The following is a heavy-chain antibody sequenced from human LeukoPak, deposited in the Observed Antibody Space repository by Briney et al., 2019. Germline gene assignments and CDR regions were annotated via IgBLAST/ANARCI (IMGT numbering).Heavy chain of an antibody. CDR1: GFTFRTYE. CDR3: AKFAQRYCSGGSCHPFDY. V-gene: IGHV3-48*03. D-gene: IGHD2-15*01. Sequence: PGGSLRLSCAASGFTFRTYEMNWVRQAPGKGLEWVSYISSSGNTIHYADSVKGRFTISRDNSKNTLHLQMNSLRAEDTAAYYCAKFAQRYCSGGSCHPFDYWGQGTLVTVSS. J-gene: IGHJ4*02. CDR2: ISSSGNTI.